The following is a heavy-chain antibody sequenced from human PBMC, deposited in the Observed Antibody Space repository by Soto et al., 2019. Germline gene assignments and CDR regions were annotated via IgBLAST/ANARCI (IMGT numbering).Heavy chain of an antibody. CDR2: IIPIFGTA. J-gene: IGHJ4*02. CDR1: GGTFSSYP. Sequence: QVQLVQSGAEVKKLGPSVKVSGKASGGTFSSYPISWVRQPPGQGLEGMGGIIPIFGTANYAQKFQGSVTITADESTSTAYMELSSLRSEDTAVYYCATDDYGGNDYYFDYWGQGTLVTVSS. CDR3: ATDDYGGNDYYFDY. V-gene: IGHV1-69*01. D-gene: IGHD4-17*01.